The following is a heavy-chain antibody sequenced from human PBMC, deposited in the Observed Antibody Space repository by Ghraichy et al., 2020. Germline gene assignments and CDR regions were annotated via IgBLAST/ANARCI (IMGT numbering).Heavy chain of an antibody. CDR1: GFTFSNYA. CDR3: AKKDSSNWYGWVVDY. D-gene: IGHD6-13*01. V-gene: IGHV3-23*01. CDR2: LSASGGST. Sequence: GGSLRLSCAASGFTFSNYAMSWVRQAPGKGLEWVSALSASGGSTYYADSVKGRFTISRDNSKNTLYLQMNSLRAEDTAVYYCAKKDSSNWYGWVVDYWGQGTLVTVSS. J-gene: IGHJ4*02.